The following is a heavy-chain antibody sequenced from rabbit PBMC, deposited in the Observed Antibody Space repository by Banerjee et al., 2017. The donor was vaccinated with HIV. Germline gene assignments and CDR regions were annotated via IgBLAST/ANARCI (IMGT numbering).Heavy chain of an antibody. V-gene: IGHV1S40*01. Sequence: WAKGRFTVSKTSSTTVTLQMTSLTAADTATYFCAREEYVGYGYGNFNLWGQGTLVTVS. D-gene: IGHD6-1*01. J-gene: IGHJ4*01. CDR3: AREEYVGYGYGNFNL.